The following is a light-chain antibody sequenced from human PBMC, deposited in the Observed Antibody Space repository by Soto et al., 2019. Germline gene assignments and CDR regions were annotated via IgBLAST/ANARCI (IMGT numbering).Light chain of an antibody. Sequence: DIQMTQPPSTLSASVGERFTITSRASQSIGAWLAWYQQKPGKAPKLLIYKASNVESGVPSRFSGSGSGTEFTLTISSLQPDDFATYYCQQYHSYPLTFGQGTRLEIK. V-gene: IGKV1-5*03. CDR3: QQYHSYPLT. CDR2: KAS. J-gene: IGKJ5*01. CDR1: QSIGAW.